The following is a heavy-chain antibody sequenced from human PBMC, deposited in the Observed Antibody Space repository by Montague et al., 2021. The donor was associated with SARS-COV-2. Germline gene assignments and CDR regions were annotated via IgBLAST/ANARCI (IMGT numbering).Heavy chain of an antibody. J-gene: IGHJ4*01. CDR2: VNHRGGT. CDR3: ARVPRYFEGFDS. D-gene: IGHD3-9*01. V-gene: IGHV4-34*01. CDR1: GGSLSNNY. Sequence: SETLSLTCAVLGGSLSNNYWTWVRQPPGKGLEWIGDVNHRGGTNHYNPSLKGRVKISVDRSSNQMSLNLESVTAADTAVYYSARVPRYFEGFDSWGPGILVAVSS.